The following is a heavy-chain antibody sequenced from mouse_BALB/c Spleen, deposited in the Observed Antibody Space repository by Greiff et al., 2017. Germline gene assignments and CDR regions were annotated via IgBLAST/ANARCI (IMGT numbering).Heavy chain of an antibody. Sequence: ESGPSLVKPSQTLSLTCSVTGDSITSGYWNWIRKFPGNKLEYMGYISYSGSTYYNPSLKSRISITRDTSKNQYYLQLNSVTTEDTDTYYCARPPIYYDYDGWFAYWGQGTLVTVSA. V-gene: IGHV3-8*02. J-gene: IGHJ3*01. CDR3: ARPPIYYDYDGWFAY. D-gene: IGHD2-4*01. CDR2: ISYSGST. CDR1: GDSITSGY.